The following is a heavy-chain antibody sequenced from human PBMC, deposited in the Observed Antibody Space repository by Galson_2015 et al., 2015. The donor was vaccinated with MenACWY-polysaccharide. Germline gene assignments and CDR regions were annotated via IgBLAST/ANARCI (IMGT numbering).Heavy chain of an antibody. V-gene: IGHV6-1*01. CDR1: GDSVSSNSAA. D-gene: IGHD6-13*01. CDR3: ARDHLAAAGSIFDWFDP. Sequence: CAISGDSVSSNSAAWNWIRQSPSRGLEWLGRTYYRSKWFNDYAVSVKSRIIINPDTSKNQFSLQLNSVTPEDTAVYYCARDHLAAAGSIFDWFDPWGQGTLVTVPS. J-gene: IGHJ5*02. CDR2: TYYRSKWFN.